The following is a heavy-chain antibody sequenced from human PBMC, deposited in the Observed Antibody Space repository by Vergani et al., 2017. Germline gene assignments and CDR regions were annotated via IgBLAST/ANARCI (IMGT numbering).Heavy chain of an antibody. V-gene: IGHV3-23*01. Sequence: EVQLLESGGGLVQPGGSLRLSCAASGFTFSSYAMSWVRQAPGKGLEWVSAISGSGGSTYYADSVKGRFTISRDNSKNTLYLQMNSLRAEDTAVYYCAKDTWYYYDSGGRFDPWGQGTLVTVSS. CDR3: AKDTWYYYDSGGRFDP. CDR2: ISGSGGST. J-gene: IGHJ5*02. D-gene: IGHD3-22*01. CDR1: GFTFSSYA.